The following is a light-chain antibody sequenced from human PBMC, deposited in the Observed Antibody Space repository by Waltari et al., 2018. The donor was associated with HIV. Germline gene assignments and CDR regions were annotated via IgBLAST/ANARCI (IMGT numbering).Light chain of an antibody. Sequence: YELTQPPSASVSPGQTAAITCSGDALPTQYSFWYQQRPGQAPVMVIFKDTQTASGIPERFSGSSSGATVTLAISGVQTEDEADYYCQSVDAGGTQVVFGGGTKLSVL. V-gene: IGLV3-25*03. CDR1: ALPTQY. J-gene: IGLJ2*01. CDR2: KDT. CDR3: QSVDAGGTQVV.